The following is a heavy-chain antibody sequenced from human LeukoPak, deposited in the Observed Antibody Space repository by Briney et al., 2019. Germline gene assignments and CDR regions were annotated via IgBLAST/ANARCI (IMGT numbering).Heavy chain of an antibody. V-gene: IGHV3-30*02. CDR1: GFTFSSYV. CDR3: AKDRGVRSDI. D-gene: IGHD4-17*01. Sequence: GGSLRLSCAASGFTFSSYVTHWVRQAPGKGLEWVALIRYDGTNKYYADSVRGRFTISRDNAKNTLYLQMNSLRAEDTAVYYCAKDRGVRSDIWGQGTMVTVSS. CDR2: IRYDGTNK. J-gene: IGHJ3*02.